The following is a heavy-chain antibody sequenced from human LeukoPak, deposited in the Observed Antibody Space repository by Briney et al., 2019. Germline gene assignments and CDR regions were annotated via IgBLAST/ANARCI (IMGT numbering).Heavy chain of an antibody. Sequence: GALRLSCAASGFTVSSNYMSCVRQAPGKGMEWVSVIYSGGSTYYADSVKGRFTISRDNSKNTLYLQMNSLRAEDTAVYYCARRGYCSSTSCYNEDYWGQGTLVTVSS. D-gene: IGHD2-2*01. J-gene: IGHJ4*02. CDR1: GFTVSSNY. V-gene: IGHV3-53*01. CDR3: ARRGYCSSTSCYNEDY. CDR2: IYSGGST.